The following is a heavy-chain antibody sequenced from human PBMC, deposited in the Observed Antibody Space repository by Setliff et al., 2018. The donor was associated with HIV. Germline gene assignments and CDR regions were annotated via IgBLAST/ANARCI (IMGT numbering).Heavy chain of an antibody. CDR1: GGSFSGYY. CDR2: INHSGST. J-gene: IGHJ4*02. D-gene: IGHD3-10*01. CDR3: ARAPESDYGSEPIFDY. Sequence: SETLSLTCAVYGGSFSGYYWSWIRQSPGKGLEWIGEINHSGSTKYNPSLKSRVTISVDTSKNQFSLKLSSVTAADTAVYYCARAPESDYGSEPIFDYWGQGTLVTVSS. V-gene: IGHV4-34*01.